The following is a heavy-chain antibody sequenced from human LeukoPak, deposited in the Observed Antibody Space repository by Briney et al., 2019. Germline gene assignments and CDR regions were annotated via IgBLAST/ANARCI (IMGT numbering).Heavy chain of an antibody. CDR1: GYTFTNYD. J-gene: IGHJ5*02. CDR3: ARDQDIVVVVAALRQREMGGFDP. Sequence: ASVKVSCKASGYTFTNYDINWVRQATGQGPAWMGWMNPKSGNTGYVQKFQGRVTMTRNTSISTAYMELSSLRSDDTAVYYCARDQDIVVVVAALRQREMGGFDPWGQGTLVTVSS. D-gene: IGHD2-15*01. CDR2: MNPKSGNT. V-gene: IGHV1-8*01.